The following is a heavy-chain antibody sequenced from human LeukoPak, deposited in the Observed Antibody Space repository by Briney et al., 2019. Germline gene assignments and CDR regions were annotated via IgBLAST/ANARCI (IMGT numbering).Heavy chain of an antibody. CDR2: INAGNGNT. CDR1: GYTFTGYA. D-gene: IGHD6-6*01. J-gene: IGHJ5*02. Sequence: GASVKVSCKASGYTFTGYAMHWVRQAPGQRLEWMGWINAGNGNTKYSQKFQGRVTITRDTSASTAYMELSSLRSEDTAVYYCAREQGSYSSSSYWFDPWGQGTLVTVSS. CDR3: AREQGSYSSSSYWFDP. V-gene: IGHV1-3*01.